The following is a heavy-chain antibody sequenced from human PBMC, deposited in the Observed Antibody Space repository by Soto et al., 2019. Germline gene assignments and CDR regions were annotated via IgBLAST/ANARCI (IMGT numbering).Heavy chain of an antibody. J-gene: IGHJ3*02. V-gene: IGHV3-30-3*01. Sequence: GGSLRLSCAASGFTFSSYAMHWVRQAPGKGLEWVAVISYDGSNKYYADSVKGRFTISRDNSKNTLYLQMNSLRAEDTAVYYCARIIAAAGPNAFDIWGQGTMVTVSS. CDR3: ARIIAAAGPNAFDI. CDR2: ISYDGSNK. CDR1: GFTFSSYA. D-gene: IGHD6-13*01.